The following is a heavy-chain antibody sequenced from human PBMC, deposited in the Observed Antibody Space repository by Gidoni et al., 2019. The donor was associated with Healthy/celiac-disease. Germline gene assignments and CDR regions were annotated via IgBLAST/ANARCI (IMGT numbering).Heavy chain of an antibody. CDR1: GFSFDDYA. CDR3: VKSRGPDYHYYGVDV. CDR2: IDWNSGSI. V-gene: IGHV3-9*01. Sequence: VQLVESVGGLVQSGRSLILSCAASGFSFDDYAMHWVRQGPGKGLEWVSGIDWNSGSIDYADSAKGRFTISRDNAKNSLFLQMNSLRVVDTALYYCVKSRGPDYHYYGVDVWGPGTTVTVSS. J-gene: IGHJ6*02.